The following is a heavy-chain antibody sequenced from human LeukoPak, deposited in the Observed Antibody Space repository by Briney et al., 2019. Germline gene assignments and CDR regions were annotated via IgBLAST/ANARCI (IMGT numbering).Heavy chain of an antibody. CDR2: IYPGDSDT. CDR1: GYSFTSYW. V-gene: IGHV5-51*01. J-gene: IGHJ4*02. D-gene: IGHD3-22*01. Sequence: GESLKISCEGSGYSFTSYWIGWVRQMPGKGLEWMGIIYPGDSDTRYSPSFQGQVTISADKSISTAYLQWSSLKASDTAMYYCARYYFHYYDSSGYPIDYWGQGTLVTVSS. CDR3: ARYYFHYYDSSGYPIDY.